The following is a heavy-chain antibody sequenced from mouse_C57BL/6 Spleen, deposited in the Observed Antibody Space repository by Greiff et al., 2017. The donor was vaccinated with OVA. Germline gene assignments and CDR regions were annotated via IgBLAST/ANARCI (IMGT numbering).Heavy chain of an antibody. J-gene: IGHJ4*01. CDR3: AGSKYAMDY. V-gene: IGHV1-19*01. Sequence: EVQLQQSGPVLVKPGASVKMSCKASGYTFTDYYMNWVKQSHGKSLEWIGVINPYNGGTSYNQKCKGKATLTVDKSSSTAYMELNSLTSEDSAGYYCAGSKYAMDYWGQGTSVTVSS. D-gene: IGHD2-5*01. CDR2: INPYNGGT. CDR1: GYTFTDYY.